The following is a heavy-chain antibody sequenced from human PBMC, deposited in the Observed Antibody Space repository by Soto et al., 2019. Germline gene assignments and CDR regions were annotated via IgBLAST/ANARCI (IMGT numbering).Heavy chain of an antibody. V-gene: IGHV3-33*01. CDR3: ARGRAVWGRGVEY. J-gene: IGHJ4*02. D-gene: IGHD3-16*01. CDR1: GFIFSNYG. Sequence: QVQLVESGGGVVQPGRSLRLSCAASGFIFSNYGMHWVRQAPGKGLEWVAVIWFDESHEYYAHSVNGRFTISRDNSKNTLYPQIDSLRAEAMAIAAWARGRAVWGRGVEYWGQGTLVTVSP. CDR2: IWFDESHE.